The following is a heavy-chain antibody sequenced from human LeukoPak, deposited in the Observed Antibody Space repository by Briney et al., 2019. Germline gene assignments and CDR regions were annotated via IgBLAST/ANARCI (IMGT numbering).Heavy chain of an antibody. CDR1: GYTFTGYY. CDR2: INPNSGGT. V-gene: IGHV1-2*02. CDR3: ARDGGPMVRGVSSYGMDV. Sequence: GASVKVSCKASGYTFTGYYMHWVRQAPGQGLEWMGWINPNSGGTNYAQKFQGRVTMTRDTSISTAYMELSRLRSDDTAVYYCARDGGPMVRGVSSYGMDVWGQRTTVTVSS. J-gene: IGHJ6*02. D-gene: IGHD3-10*01.